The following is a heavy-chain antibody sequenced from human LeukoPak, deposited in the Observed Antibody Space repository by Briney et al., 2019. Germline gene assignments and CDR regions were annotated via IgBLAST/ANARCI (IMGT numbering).Heavy chain of an antibody. V-gene: IGHV4-59*08. J-gene: IGHJ6*02. CDR2: IYYSGST. D-gene: IGHD3-10*01. Sequence: SETLSLTCTVSGGSISSYYWSWTRQPPGKGLEWIGYIYYSGSTNYNPSLKSRVTISVDMSKNQFSLKLSSVTAADTAVYYCARYYYGSGSYYGAFDYGMGVWGQGTTVTVSS. CDR1: GGSISSYY. CDR3: ARYYYGSGSYYGAFDYGMGV.